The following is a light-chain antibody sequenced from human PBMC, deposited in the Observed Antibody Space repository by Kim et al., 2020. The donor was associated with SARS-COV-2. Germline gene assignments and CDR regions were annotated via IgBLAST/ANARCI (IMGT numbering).Light chain of an antibody. V-gene: IGLV2-14*03. J-gene: IGLJ1*01. CDR3: SSFTTSISYV. CDR1: SGDIGASKF. CDR2: DFS. Sequence: GQSITISCTGTSGDIGASKFVSWYQQHPGKAPNLLIYDFSKRPSGLSDRFSASKSGNTASLTISGLQAEDEADYYCSSFTTSISYVFGTGTKVTVL.